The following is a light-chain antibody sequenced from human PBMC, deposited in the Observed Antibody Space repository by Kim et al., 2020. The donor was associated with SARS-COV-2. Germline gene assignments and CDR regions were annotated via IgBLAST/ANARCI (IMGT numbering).Light chain of an antibody. Sequence: SPGERATLSCSASQGVGSYLAWYQQKPGQAPRLLIYHASNRATGIPARFSGSGSGTDFTLTISSLEPEDFAVYHCQQRANWPRLTFGGGTKVDIK. J-gene: IGKJ4*01. CDR1: QGVGSY. CDR3: QQRANWPRLT. V-gene: IGKV3-11*01. CDR2: HAS.